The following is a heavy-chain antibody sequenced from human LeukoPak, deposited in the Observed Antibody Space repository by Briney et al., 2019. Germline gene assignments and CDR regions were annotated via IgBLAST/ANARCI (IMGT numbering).Heavy chain of an antibody. CDR1: GFTVSSNY. CDR3: ARGRGYPGGQRDFDY. V-gene: IGHV3-53*05. J-gene: IGHJ4*02. Sequence: LAGGSLRLSCAASGFTVSSNYMSWVRQAPGKGLEWVSVIYSGGSTYYADSVKGRFTISRDNSKNTLYLQMNSLRAEDTAVYYCARGRGYPGGQRDFDYWGQGTLVTVSS. CDR2: IYSGGST. D-gene: IGHD3-22*01.